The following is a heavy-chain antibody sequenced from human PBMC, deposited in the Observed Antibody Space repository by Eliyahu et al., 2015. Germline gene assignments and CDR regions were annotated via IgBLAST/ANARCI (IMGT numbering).Heavy chain of an antibody. Sequence: EVQLVESGGGLVQPGGSLRLSCSASGFTFSGYWXTWVRQAPGKGLEWVANIKEDGSEKSYLASVKARFTISRDNAKNSLYLQMNSLRAEDTAVYYCARGPTYCGTDCYYYFDYWGQGTLLTVSS. CDR2: IKEDGSEK. V-gene: IGHV3-7*01. CDR1: GFTFSGYW. CDR3: ARGPTYCGTDCYYYFDY. D-gene: IGHD2-21*02. J-gene: IGHJ4*02.